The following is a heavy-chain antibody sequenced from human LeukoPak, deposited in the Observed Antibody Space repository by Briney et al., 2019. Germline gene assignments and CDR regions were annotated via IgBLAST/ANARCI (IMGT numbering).Heavy chain of an antibody. CDR1: GYRFSNYW. D-gene: IGHD3-22*01. J-gene: IGHJ4*02. V-gene: IGHV5-51*01. CDR3: ASHYETTGYFAFDQ. CDR2: IYPGDSNT. Sequence: GESLKISCRTSGYRFSNYWMGWVRQMPGKGLEWMAIIYPGDSNTKYSPSFQGQVTISADKSISTAFLQWVSLKASGTAMYYCASHYETTGYFAFDQWGQGTLVTVSS.